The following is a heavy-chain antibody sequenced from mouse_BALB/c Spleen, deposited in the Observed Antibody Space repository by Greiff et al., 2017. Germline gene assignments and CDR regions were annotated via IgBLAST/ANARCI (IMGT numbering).Heavy chain of an antibody. D-gene: IGHD3-2*02. CDR1: GYAFSSYW. CDR2: IYPGDGDI. CDR3: ARQGYSSRLYAMDY. V-gene: IGHV1-80*01. J-gene: IGHJ4*01. Sequence: VKLQESGAELVRPWSSVKISCKASGYAFSSYWMNWVKQRPGQGLEWIGQIYPGDGDINYNGKFKGKATLTADKSSSTAYMQLSSLTSEDSAVYFCARQGYSSRLYAMDYWGQGTSVTVSS.